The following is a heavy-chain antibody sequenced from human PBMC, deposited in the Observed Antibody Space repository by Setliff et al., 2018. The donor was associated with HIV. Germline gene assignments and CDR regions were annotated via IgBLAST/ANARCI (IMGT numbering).Heavy chain of an antibody. CDR1: GYTFTAYY. D-gene: IGHD4-17*01. V-gene: IGHV1-2*06. CDR2: IEPSSGGT. J-gene: IGHJ4*02. CDR3: ATFDYGHSLGKIDY. Sequence: GASVKVSCKASGYTFTAYYIHWVRQAPGHGLQLMGRIEPSSGGTNYIQKFQGRVTITRDTSIYTVYMELTGLTSDDTAVYYCATFDYGHSLGKIDYWGQGTLVTVSS.